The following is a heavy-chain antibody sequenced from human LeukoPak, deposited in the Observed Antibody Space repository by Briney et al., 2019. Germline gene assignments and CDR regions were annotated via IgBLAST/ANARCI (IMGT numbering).Heavy chain of an antibody. V-gene: IGHV3-21*01. Sequence: GGTLRLSCAASGLTFSSYSMNWVRHAPRKGLQWVSSISSSSSYIYYADSVKGRFTISRDNAKNSLYLQMNSLRAEDTAVYYCARVSEWELLDFDYWGQGTQVTVSS. CDR2: ISSSSSYI. CDR1: GLTFSSYS. J-gene: IGHJ4*02. CDR3: ARVSEWELLDFDY. D-gene: IGHD1-26*01.